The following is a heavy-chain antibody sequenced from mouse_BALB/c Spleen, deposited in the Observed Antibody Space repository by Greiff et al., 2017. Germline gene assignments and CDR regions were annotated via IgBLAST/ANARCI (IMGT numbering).Heavy chain of an antibody. V-gene: IGHV5-12-1*01. J-gene: IGHJ3*01. Sequence: VQLKESGGGLVKPGGSLKLSCAASGFAFSSYDMSWVRQTPEKRLEWVAYISSGGGSTYYPDTVKGRFTISRDNAKNTLYLQMSSLKSEDTAMYYCARRGYYYGSRVLFAYWGQGTLVTVSA. CDR2: ISSGGGST. D-gene: IGHD1-1*01. CDR1: GFAFSSYD. CDR3: ARRGYYYGSRVLFAY.